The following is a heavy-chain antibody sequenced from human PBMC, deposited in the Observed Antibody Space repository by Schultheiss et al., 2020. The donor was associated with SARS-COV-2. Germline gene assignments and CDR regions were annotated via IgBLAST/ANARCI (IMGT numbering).Heavy chain of an antibody. V-gene: IGHV3-33*01. Sequence: GGSLRLSCAASGFTFSSYGMHWVRQAPGKGLEWVAVIWYDGSNKYYADSVKGRFTISRDNSKNTLYLQMNSLRAEDTAVYYCARHVGRIGVVIMDWGQGTLVTVSS. CDR1: GFTFSSYG. CDR3: ARHVGRIGVVIMD. D-gene: IGHD3-3*01. J-gene: IGHJ4*02. CDR2: IWYDGSNK.